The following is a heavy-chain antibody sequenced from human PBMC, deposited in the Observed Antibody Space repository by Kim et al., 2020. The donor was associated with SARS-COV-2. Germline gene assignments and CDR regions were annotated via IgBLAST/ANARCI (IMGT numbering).Heavy chain of an antibody. CDR1: GGSFSGYY. CDR3: ARANSVVVDY. CDR2: INHSGST. Sequence: SETLSLTCAVYGGSFSGYYWSWIRQPPGKGLEWIGEINHSGSTNYNPSLKSRVTISVDTSKNQFSLKLSSVTAADTAVYYCARANSVVVDYWGQGTLVTVSS. V-gene: IGHV4-34*01. J-gene: IGHJ4*02. D-gene: IGHD2-15*01.